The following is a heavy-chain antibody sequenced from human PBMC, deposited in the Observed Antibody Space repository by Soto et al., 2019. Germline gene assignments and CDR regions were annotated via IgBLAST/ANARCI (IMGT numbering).Heavy chain of an antibody. D-gene: IGHD2-2*01. Sequence: SVKVACKASGGTFSSYAISWVRQAPGQGLEWMGGIIPIFGTANYAQKFQGRVTITADESTSTAYMELSSLRSEDTAVYYCARHVPAAGYYYGMDVWGQGTTVTVSS. CDR2: IIPIFGTA. J-gene: IGHJ6*01. V-gene: IGHV1-69*13. CDR3: ARHVPAAGYYYGMDV. CDR1: GGTFSSYA.